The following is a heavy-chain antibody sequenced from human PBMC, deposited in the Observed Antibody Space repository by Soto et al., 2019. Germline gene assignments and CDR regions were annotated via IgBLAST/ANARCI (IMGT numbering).Heavy chain of an antibody. J-gene: IGHJ5*02. CDR3: ARDLHYDFGLGFDP. CDR2: LHASGRT. V-gene: IGHV4-59*01. D-gene: IGHD3-3*01. CDR1: GVSISSYY. Sequence: SETLSLTCTVSGVSISSYYWNWIRQTPGKGLEWIGYLHASGRTNYNPSLNSRVTISIDTSKNQFSLRLRSVTAADTAVYYCARDLHYDFGLGFDPWGQGTLVTVSS.